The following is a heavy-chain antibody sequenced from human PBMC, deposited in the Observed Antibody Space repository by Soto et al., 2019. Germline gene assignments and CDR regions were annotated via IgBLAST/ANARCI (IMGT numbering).Heavy chain of an antibody. D-gene: IGHD5-18*01. CDR3: ARAWPYSYGYYFDY. CDR2: IYYSGST. Sequence: PSETLSLTCTVSGGSISSGDYYWSWIRQPPGKGLEWIGYIYYSGSTYYNPSLKSRVTISVDTSKNQFSLKLSSVTAADTAVYYCARAWPYSYGYYFDYWGQGTLVTVSS. J-gene: IGHJ4*02. V-gene: IGHV4-30-4*01. CDR1: GGSISSGDYY.